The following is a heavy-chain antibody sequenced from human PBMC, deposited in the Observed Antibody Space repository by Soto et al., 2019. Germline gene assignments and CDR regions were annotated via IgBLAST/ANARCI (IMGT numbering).Heavy chain of an antibody. V-gene: IGHV3-64*01. CDR2: ISSNGGTT. CDR3: VGRVSGNDDY. J-gene: IGHJ4*02. CDR1: GFTFSSYD. D-gene: IGHD1-1*01. Sequence: EVQLAESGGGMVQPGGSLRLSCVASGFTFSSYDMHWVRQAPGKGLEYVSSISSNGGTTYYGNSVKGRFTISRDNSKNTLYLQMGSLRADEMAVYYCVGRVSGNDDYWGQGTLVTVSS.